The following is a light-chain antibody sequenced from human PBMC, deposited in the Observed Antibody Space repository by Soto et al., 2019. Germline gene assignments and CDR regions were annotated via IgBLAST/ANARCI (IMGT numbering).Light chain of an antibody. Sequence: QSALTQPASVSGSPGQSITISCTGTSSDVGAYNYVSWYQQHPGKAPKLMIYEVINRPSGVSNRFSGSKSGNTASLTISGLQAEDEADYYCGSYTSASTLVFGTETKVTVL. V-gene: IGLV2-14*01. J-gene: IGLJ1*01. CDR2: EVI. CDR3: GSYTSASTLV. CDR1: SSDVGAYNY.